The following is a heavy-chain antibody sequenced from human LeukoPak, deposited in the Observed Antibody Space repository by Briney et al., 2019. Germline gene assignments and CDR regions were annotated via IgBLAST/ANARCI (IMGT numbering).Heavy chain of an antibody. J-gene: IGHJ3*02. CDR1: GGSISSYY. CDR3: AKGNPSIVKWRDPFDI. D-gene: IGHD1-26*01. V-gene: IGHV4-4*07. Sequence: PSETLSLTCTVSGGSISSYYWSWIRQPAGKGLGWIGRIYTSGSTNYNPSLKSRVTMSVDTSKNQFSLKLSSVTAADTAVYYCAKGNPSIVKWRDPFDIWGQGTTVTVSS. CDR2: IYTSGST.